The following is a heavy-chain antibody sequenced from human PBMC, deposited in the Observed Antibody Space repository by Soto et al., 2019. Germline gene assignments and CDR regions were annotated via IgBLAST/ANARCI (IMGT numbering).Heavy chain of an antibody. CDR3: AKDPILEWLFVVYYMDV. J-gene: IGHJ6*03. CDR2: ISYDGSNK. V-gene: IGHV3-30-3*01. CDR1: GFTFSSYA. D-gene: IGHD3-3*01. Sequence: GGSLRLSCAASGFTFSSYAMHWVRQAPGKGLEWVAVISYDGSNKYYADSVKGRFTISRDNSKNTLYLQMNSLRAEDTAVYYCAKDPILEWLFVVYYMDVWGKGTTVTVSS.